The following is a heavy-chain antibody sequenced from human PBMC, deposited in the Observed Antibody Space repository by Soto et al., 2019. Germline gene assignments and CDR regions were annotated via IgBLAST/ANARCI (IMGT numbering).Heavy chain of an antibody. CDR3: ARLSYGDWIDY. Sequence: PSETLSLTCTVSGGSISSYYWSWIRQPPGKGLEWIGYIYYSGSTNYNPSLKSRVTISVDTSKNQFSLKLSSVTAADTAVYYCARLSYGDWIDYWGQGTLVTVSS. CDR2: IYYSGST. CDR1: GGSISSYY. V-gene: IGHV4-59*12. J-gene: IGHJ4*02. D-gene: IGHD4-17*01.